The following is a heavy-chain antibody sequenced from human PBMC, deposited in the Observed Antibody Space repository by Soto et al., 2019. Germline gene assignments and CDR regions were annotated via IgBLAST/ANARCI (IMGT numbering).Heavy chain of an antibody. CDR1: GFPFTSYG. CDR3: VGGQFYFDY. D-gene: IGHD3-10*01. Sequence: QVQLVESGGGVVQPGRSLRLSCAASGFPFTSYGMHWVREGPGKGLEWLAVISCDGSNKFYADSVKGRFTISRDNSKNTLYLQMNSLRPEDTALYYCVGGQFYFDYRGQGTLVIVSS. CDR2: ISCDGSNK. J-gene: IGHJ4*02. V-gene: IGHV3-30*03.